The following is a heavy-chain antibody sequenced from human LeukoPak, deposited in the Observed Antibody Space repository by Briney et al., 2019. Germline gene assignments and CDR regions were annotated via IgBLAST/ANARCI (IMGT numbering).Heavy chain of an antibody. Sequence: GGSLRLSCVASGFTFSNAWMSWVRQAPGKGLEWVGHIKSKTDGGTTDYPAPVKGRFIISRDDSKHTLYLQMSSLRTDDTAVYYYTKYDTSVNFDSWGQGTLVSVSS. CDR1: GFTFSNAW. D-gene: IGHD3-22*01. CDR3: TKYDTSVNFDS. CDR2: IKSKTDGGTT. J-gene: IGHJ4*02. V-gene: IGHV3-15*01.